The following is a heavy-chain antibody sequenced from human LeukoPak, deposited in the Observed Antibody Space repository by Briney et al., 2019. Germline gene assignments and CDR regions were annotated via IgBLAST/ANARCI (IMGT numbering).Heavy chain of an antibody. D-gene: IGHD2-15*01. V-gene: IGHV3-23*01. Sequence: GGSLRLSCAASGFTFSSYAMSWVRQAPGKGLEWVSAISGSGGSTYYADSVKGRFTISRDNSKNTLYLQMNSLRAEDTAVYYCAKDIVVVVAATPPFDYWGQGTLVTVSS. CDR2: ISGSGGST. CDR3: AKDIVVVVAATPPFDY. CDR1: GFTFSSYA. J-gene: IGHJ4*02.